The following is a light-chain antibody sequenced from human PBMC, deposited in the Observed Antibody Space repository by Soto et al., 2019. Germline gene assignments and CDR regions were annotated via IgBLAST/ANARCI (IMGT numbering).Light chain of an antibody. J-gene: IGLJ2*01. CDR3: SSYTSTSGREV. CDR2: EVS. CDR1: SSDVGGYNF. Sequence: QSALTQPASVSGSPGQSITISCTGTSSDVGGYNFVSWYQQHPGKVPRLIMYEVSNRPSGVSNRFSGSKSGNTASLTISGLQAEDEADYYCSSYTSTSGREVFGGGTKLTVL. V-gene: IGLV2-14*01.